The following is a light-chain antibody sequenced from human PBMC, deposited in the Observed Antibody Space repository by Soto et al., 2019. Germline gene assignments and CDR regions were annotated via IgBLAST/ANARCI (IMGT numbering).Light chain of an antibody. J-gene: IGKJ1*01. CDR2: AAS. Sequence: DIQMTQSPSSVSASVGDRVTITCRASQDISGWLAWFQQKPGKAPNLLIYAASILQSGVPSRFSGIGSGTDFTLTITYLQPEDFATYYCQQANSFPWTFGQGTKVEL. V-gene: IGKV1D-12*01. CDR3: QQANSFPWT. CDR1: QDISGW.